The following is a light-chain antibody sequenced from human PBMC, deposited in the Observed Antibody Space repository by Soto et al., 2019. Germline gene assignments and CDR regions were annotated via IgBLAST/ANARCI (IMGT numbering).Light chain of an antibody. J-gene: IGLJ2*01. CDR1: SSEVGAYNC. CDR2: DVS. Sequence: QSALTQPRSVSGSAGQSVTISCTGTSSEVGAYNCVSWYQQHPGKAPKLMIYDVSKRPSGVPDRISGSKSGNTASLTISGLQAEDEGDYYCCSYAGKYTHVVFGGGTKLTVL. V-gene: IGLV2-11*01. CDR3: CSYAGKYTHVV.